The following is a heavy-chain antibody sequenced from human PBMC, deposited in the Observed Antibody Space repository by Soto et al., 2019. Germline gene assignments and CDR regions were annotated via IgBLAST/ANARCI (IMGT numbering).Heavy chain of an antibody. CDR1: GFTFSSYA. V-gene: IGHV3-64*01. CDR3: ARQGSGSYYFDY. D-gene: IGHD2-15*01. Sequence: EVQLVESGGGLVQPGGSLRLSCAASGFTFSSYAMHWVRQAPGKGLEYVSAISSNGGSTYYANSVKGRFTISRDNSKNTLYLQMGSLRAEDMAVSYCARQGSGSYYFDYWGQGTLVTVSS. CDR2: ISSNGGST. J-gene: IGHJ4*02.